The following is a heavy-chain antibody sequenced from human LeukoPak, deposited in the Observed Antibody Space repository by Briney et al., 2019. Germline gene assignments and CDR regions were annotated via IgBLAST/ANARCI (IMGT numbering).Heavy chain of an antibody. CDR3: ARLRVSWSYLYYFDY. V-gene: IGHV4-4*09. CDR1: NGSIRSSH. CDR2: ILTSGTT. Sequence: RASETLCLTCTVSNGSIRSSHWSWVRQPPGKGREGIGYILTSGTTNYTPSLKSRLTISVDTSKNRFTLKLSSVTGADTAVYYCARLRVSWSYLYYFDYWGQGTLVTVSS. J-gene: IGHJ4*02. D-gene: IGHD3-10*01.